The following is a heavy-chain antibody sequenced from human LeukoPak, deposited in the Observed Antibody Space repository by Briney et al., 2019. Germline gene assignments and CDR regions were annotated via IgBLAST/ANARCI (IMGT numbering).Heavy chain of an antibody. V-gene: IGHV3-23*01. Sequence: PGGSLRLSCAASGFTFSSSAMSWVRQAPGKGLEWVSAISNNGDYTYYADSVQGRFTISRDNSKNTLYLQMNSLRAEDTAVYYCARSPAYYDSSGYYVDYWGQGTLVTVSS. J-gene: IGHJ4*02. CDR1: GFTFSSSA. CDR2: ISNNGDYT. D-gene: IGHD3-22*01. CDR3: ARSPAYYDSSGYYVDY.